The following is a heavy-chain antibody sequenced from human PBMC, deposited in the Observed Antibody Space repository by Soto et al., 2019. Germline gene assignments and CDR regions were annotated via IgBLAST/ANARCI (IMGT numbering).Heavy chain of an antibody. V-gene: IGHV3-7*01. D-gene: IGHD3-22*01. J-gene: IGHJ4*02. CDR3: GRDRDSYDSSGSIAY. CDR1: GFTYASFW. CDR2: IRQDGIET. Sequence: SLRLSCAASGFTYASFWMHWVRQAPGKGLEWVANIRQDGIETYYVDSVKGRFTISRDNAKNSLFLQMNSLRDEDTAVYYCGRDRDSYDSSGSIAYWGQGARVTVSS.